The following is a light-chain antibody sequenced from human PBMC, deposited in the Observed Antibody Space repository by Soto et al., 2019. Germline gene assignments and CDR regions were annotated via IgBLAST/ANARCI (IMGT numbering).Light chain of an antibody. Sequence: QSALNQPASVSGSPGQSITISCTGTSSDVGGSDYVSWYQHHPHRAPKLLIYEVSYRPSGVSDRFSGSKSGNTASLTISGLQAEDEADYYCQAYDYSLTASVFGGGTKVTVL. CDR1: SSDVGGSDY. CDR3: QAYDYSLTASV. J-gene: IGLJ3*02. CDR2: EVS. V-gene: IGLV2-14*01.